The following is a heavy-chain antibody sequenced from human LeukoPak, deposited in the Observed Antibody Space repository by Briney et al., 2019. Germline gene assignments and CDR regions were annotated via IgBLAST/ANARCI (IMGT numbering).Heavy chain of an antibody. V-gene: IGHV4-39*01. CDR3: ASYYYDSSGVDY. J-gene: IGHJ4*02. Sequence: PSETLSLTCTVSGGSISSSSYYWGWIRQPPGKGLEWIGSIYYSGSTYYNPSLKSRVTISVDTSKNQFSLKLSSVTAADTAVYYCASYYYDSSGVDYWGQGTLVTVSS. D-gene: IGHD3-22*01. CDR1: GGSISSSSYY. CDR2: IYYSGST.